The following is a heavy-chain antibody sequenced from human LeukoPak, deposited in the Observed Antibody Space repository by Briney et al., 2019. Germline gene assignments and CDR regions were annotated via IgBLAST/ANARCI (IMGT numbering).Heavy chain of an antibody. CDR2: ISGSGGST. CDR3: AKKTGTTPPHYDY. Sequence: YPGGSLRLSCVGSGFTFNNAWMNWVRQAPGKGLEWVSAISGSGGSTYYADPVKGRFTISRDNSKNTLYLQMNSLRAEDTAVYYCAKKTGTTPPHYDYWGQGTLVTVSS. D-gene: IGHD1-7*01. CDR1: GFTFNNAW. V-gene: IGHV3-23*01. J-gene: IGHJ4*02.